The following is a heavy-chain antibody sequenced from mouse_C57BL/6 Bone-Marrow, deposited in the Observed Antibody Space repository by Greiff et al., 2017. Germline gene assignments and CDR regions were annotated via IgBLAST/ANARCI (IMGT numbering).Heavy chain of an antibody. D-gene: IGHD1-1*01. CDR1: GYSITSGYY. V-gene: IGHV3-6*01. Sequence: ESGPGLVKPSQSLSLTCSVTGYSITSGYYWNWIRQFPGNKLEWMGYISYDGSNNYNPSLKNRISITRETSKNQFFLKLNSVTTEDTATYYCGSSPWYFDVWGTGTTVTVSS. CDR3: GSSPWYFDV. J-gene: IGHJ1*03. CDR2: ISYDGSN.